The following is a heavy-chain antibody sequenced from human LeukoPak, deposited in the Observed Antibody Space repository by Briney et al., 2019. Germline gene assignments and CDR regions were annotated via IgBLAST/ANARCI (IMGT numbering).Heavy chain of an antibody. J-gene: IGHJ4*02. CDR1: GFTFSSCW. V-gene: IGHV3-7*01. CDR3: ARSLWPEDY. CDR2: IKKDGSEK. D-gene: IGHD3-16*02. Sequence: GGSLRLSCEASGFTFSSCWMSWVRQAPGKGLEWVANIKKDGSEKNYVDSVKGRFTISRDNAKTSVYLQMNSLGVEDTAVYYCARSLWPEDYWGRGALVTVSS.